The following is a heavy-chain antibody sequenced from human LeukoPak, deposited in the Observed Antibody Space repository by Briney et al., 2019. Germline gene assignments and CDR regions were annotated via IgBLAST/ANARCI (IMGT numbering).Heavy chain of an antibody. J-gene: IGHJ4*02. Sequence: PGGSLRLSCAASGFTFSSYGMHWVRQAPGEGLEWVAVISYDGSNKYYADSVKGRFTISRDNSKNTLYLQMNSLRAEDTAVYYCAKDISAIAALDYWGQGTLVTVSS. CDR2: ISYDGSNK. D-gene: IGHD6-6*01. V-gene: IGHV3-30*18. CDR3: AKDISAIAALDY. CDR1: GFTFSSYG.